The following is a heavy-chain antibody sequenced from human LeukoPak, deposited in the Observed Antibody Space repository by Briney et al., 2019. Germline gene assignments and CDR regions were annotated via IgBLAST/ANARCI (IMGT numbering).Heavy chain of an antibody. CDR3: ARHRRNQALRKQQLVPHFDY. J-gene: IGHJ4*02. CDR2: IYYSGST. V-gene: IGHV4-39*01. CDR1: GGSISSSSYY. Sequence: SETLSLTCTVSGGSISSSSYYWGWIRQPPGKGLEWIGSIYYSGSTYYNPPLKSRVTISVDTSKNQFSLKLSSVTAADTAVYYCARHRRNQALRKQQLVPHFDYWGQGTLVTVSS. D-gene: IGHD6-13*01.